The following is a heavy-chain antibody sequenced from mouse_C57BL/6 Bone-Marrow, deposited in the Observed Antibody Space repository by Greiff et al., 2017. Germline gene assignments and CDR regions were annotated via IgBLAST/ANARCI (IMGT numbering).Heavy chain of an antibody. J-gene: IGHJ3*01. CDR2: IDPSDSET. D-gene: IGHD1-1*01. Sequence: VQLQQPGAELVRPGSSVKLSCKASGYTFTSYWMHWVKQRPIQGLEWIGNIDPSDSETHYNQKFKDKATLTVDKSSSTAYMQLSSLTSEDSAVYYCARVGDYYGSSLFAYWGQGTLVTVSA. CDR1: GYTFTSYW. CDR3: ARVGDYYGSSLFAY. V-gene: IGHV1-52*01.